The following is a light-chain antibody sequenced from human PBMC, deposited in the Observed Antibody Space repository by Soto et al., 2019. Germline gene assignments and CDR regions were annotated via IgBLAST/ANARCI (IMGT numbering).Light chain of an antibody. J-gene: IGLJ1*01. Sequence: QSVLTQPASVSGSPGQSITISCTGTSSDVGGYDYVSWYQQLPGKAPKLLIYDVNNRPSGVSHRCSGSKSGNTASRTSSGLQSEDEADYYCSSYTGSSTFVFGTGTKLTVL. CDR3: SSYTGSSTFV. CDR1: SSDVGGYDY. V-gene: IGLV2-14*01. CDR2: DVN.